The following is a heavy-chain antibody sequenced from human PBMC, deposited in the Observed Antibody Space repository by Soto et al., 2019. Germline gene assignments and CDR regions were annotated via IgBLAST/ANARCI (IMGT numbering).Heavy chain of an antibody. CDR3: ARGELRGFGELLR. CDR1: GYTFTSYE. CDR2: MNPNSGDT. Sequence: QVQLVQSGAEVKKPGASVKVSCKASGYTFTSYEINWVRQATGQGLEWMGWMNPNSGDTGYAQKFKGRVTMTRNTSISTAYMELISLRSEDTAVYYCARGELRGFGELLRWGQGTLVTVSS. D-gene: IGHD3-10*01. V-gene: IGHV1-8*01. J-gene: IGHJ4*02.